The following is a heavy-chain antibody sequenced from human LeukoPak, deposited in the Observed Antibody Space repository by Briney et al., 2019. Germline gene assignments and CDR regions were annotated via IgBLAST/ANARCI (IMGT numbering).Heavy chain of an antibody. V-gene: IGHV4-59*01. CDR1: GGSISSYY. CDR3: ARTPPRYCSGGSCYSLYYYYMDV. Sequence: PSETLSLTCTVSGGSISSYYWSWIRQPPGKGLEWIGCIYYSGSTNYNPSLKSRVTISVDTSKNQFSLKLSSVTAADTAVYYCARTPPRYCSGGSCYSLYYYYMDVWGKGTTVTISS. J-gene: IGHJ6*03. CDR2: IYYSGST. D-gene: IGHD2-15*01.